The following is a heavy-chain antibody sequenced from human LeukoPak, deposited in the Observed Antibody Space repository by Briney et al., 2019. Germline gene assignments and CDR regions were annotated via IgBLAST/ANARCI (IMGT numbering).Heavy chain of an antibody. D-gene: IGHD3-22*01. V-gene: IGHV4-30-4*08. CDR3: ATHSSSYSYFDY. Sequence: LRLSCAASGFTVSNNYMSWVRQPPGKGLEWIGYIYYSGSTYYNPSLKSRITMSVDTSKNQFSLKLSSVTAADTAVYYCATHSSSYSYFDYWGQGTLVTVSS. CDR2: IYYSGST. J-gene: IGHJ4*02. CDR1: GFTVSNNY.